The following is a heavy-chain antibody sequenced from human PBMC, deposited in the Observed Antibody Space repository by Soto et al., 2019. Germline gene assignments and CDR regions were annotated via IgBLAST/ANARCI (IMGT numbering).Heavy chain of an antibody. CDR3: ARYQRDYSTIWYSDYYYYGMDV. CDR1: GGSIGSYY. J-gene: IGHJ6*02. D-gene: IGHD6-13*01. V-gene: IGHV4-59*01. CDR2: IYYSGRT. Sequence: SETLSLTCTVSGGSIGSYYWSWIRQPPGKGLEWIAYIYYSGRTNYNPSIKSRITISVDTSKNQVSLKLSSVTAADTAVYYCARYQRDYSTIWYSDYYYYGMDVWGQGTTVTVSS.